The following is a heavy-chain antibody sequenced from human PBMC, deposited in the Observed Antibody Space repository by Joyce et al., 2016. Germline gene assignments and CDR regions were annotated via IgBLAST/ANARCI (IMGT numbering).Heavy chain of an antibody. CDR3: ARDSYGNWLFDS. CDR1: GGSVSSGNSY. V-gene: IGHV4-61*03. Sequence: QVQLQESGPGLVQPSETLSLTCTVSGGSVSSGNSYWSLVRQTPGKGLQWIGYIYSSGTTSYNPSLRSQVTISLDTSKNHFSLSLTSVTAADTAVYYCARDSYGNWLFDSWGQGTLVTVSS. CDR2: IYSSGTT. J-gene: IGHJ4*02. D-gene: IGHD3-9*01.